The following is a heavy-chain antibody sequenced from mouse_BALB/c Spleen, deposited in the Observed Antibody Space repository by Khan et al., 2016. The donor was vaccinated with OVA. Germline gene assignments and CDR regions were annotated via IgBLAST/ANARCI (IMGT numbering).Heavy chain of an antibody. V-gene: IGHV3-2*02. CDR3: ARGNYYGSAMAY. J-gene: IGHJ4*01. CDR2: ISYSGSN. Sequence: EVQLQESGPGLVKPSQSLSLTCTVTGYSITSNYAWNGIRQLPGNKQEWMGYISYSGSNSYNPSLKSRISITRNTSKNQFCLPLNSVTTEQPSTYSFARGNYYGSAMAYWCQVTPVTLSS. CDR1: GYSITSNYA. D-gene: IGHD1-1*01.